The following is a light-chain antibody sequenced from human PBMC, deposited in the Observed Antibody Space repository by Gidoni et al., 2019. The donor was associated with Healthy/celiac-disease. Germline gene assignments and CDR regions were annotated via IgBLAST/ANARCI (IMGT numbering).Light chain of an antibody. V-gene: IGKV1-39*01. CDR2: AAA. J-gene: IGKJ4*01. Sequence: DIQMTQSPSSLSASVGDRVTITCRASQSISSYLNWYQQKPGKATKLLIYAAASLQSGVPSRFSGSGYGTDFNLTISSLQPEDFASYYCQQSYSTPLTFGGGTKVESK. CDR1: QSISSY. CDR3: QQSYSTPLT.